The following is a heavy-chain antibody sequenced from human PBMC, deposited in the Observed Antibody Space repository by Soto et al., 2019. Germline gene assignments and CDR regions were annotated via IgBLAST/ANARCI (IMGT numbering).Heavy chain of an antibody. Sequence: SVKVACKASGFTFTRSAVQWRRQARGQRLEWIGWIAVGSGDTRYAQKFQERVTMIWAVSTSTSYMELSTLRSDDTAVYYCASVTFGGVVLAHWGQGTLVTVSS. J-gene: IGHJ4*02. V-gene: IGHV1-58*01. CDR3: ASVTFGGVVLAH. CDR1: GFTFTRSA. D-gene: IGHD3-16*01. CDR2: IAVGSGDT.